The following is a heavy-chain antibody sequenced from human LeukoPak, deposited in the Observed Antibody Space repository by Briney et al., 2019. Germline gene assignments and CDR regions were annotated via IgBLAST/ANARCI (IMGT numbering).Heavy chain of an antibody. V-gene: IGHV3-23*01. CDR1: GFTFSSYA. CDR3: AKGRGYCSGGSCYPTYFDY. J-gene: IGHJ4*02. Sequence: HAGGSLRLSCAASGFTFSSYAMSWVRQAPGKGLEWVSAISGSGGSTYYADSVKGRFTISRDNSKNTLYLQMNSLRAEDTAVYYCAKGRGYCSGGSCYPTYFDYWGQGTLVTVS. D-gene: IGHD2-15*01. CDR2: ISGSGGST.